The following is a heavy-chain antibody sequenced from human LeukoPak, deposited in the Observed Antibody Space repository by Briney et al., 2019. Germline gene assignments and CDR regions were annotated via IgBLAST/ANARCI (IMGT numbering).Heavy chain of an antibody. D-gene: IGHD3-3*01. CDR3: AKDKDYDLEGYFDL. Sequence: GGSLRLSCAASGFTFHDFAMHWVRQAPGKGLKWVSGISDDSGNIGYADSVKGRFTISRDNAKDSLYLQMNSLRAEDMAFYYCAKDKDYDLEGYFDLWGRGTLVTVSS. CDR2: ISDDSGNI. V-gene: IGHV3-9*03. J-gene: IGHJ2*01. CDR1: GFTFHDFA.